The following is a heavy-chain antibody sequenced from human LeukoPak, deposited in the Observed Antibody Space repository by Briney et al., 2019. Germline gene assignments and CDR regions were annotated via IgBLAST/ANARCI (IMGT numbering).Heavy chain of an antibody. V-gene: IGHV3-74*01. CDR2: INSDGSST. D-gene: IGHD6-19*01. Sequence: GGSLRLSCAASGFTFSSYWMHWVRQAPGKGLVWVSRINSDGSSTSYADSVKGRFTISRDSAKNTLYLQMNSLRAEDTAVYYCARVSVAGTGIDPWGQGTLVTVSS. CDR3: ARVSVAGTGIDP. CDR1: GFTFSSYW. J-gene: IGHJ5*02.